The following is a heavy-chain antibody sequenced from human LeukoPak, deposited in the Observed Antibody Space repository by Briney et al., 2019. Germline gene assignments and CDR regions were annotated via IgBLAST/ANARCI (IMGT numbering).Heavy chain of an antibody. J-gene: IGHJ6*03. CDR3: ARHRYYYRSGSYYGAPYYMDV. Sequence: SETLSLTCTVSGGSISSSSYYWGWIRQPPGKGLEWIGSIYYSGSTYYKPTLKSRVTISVDTSKNQFSLKLSSVTAADTAVYYCARHRYYYRSGSYYGAPYYMDVWGKGTTVTISS. CDR2: IYYSGST. V-gene: IGHV4-39*01. CDR1: GGSISSSSYY. D-gene: IGHD3-10*01.